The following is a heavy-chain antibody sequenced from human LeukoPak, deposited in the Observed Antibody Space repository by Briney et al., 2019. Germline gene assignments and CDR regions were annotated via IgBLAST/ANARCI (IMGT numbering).Heavy chain of an antibody. CDR3: ARDKSSGYVGASSFDY. D-gene: IGHD1-26*01. V-gene: IGHV3-23*01. J-gene: IGHJ4*02. CDR2: ISGSGGST. CDR1: GFTFSSYA. Sequence: GGSLRLSCAASGFTFSSYAMSWVRRAPGKGLEWVSAISGSGGSTYYADSVKGRFTISRDNAKNSLYLQMNSLRAEDTAVYYCARDKSSGYVGASSFDYWGQGTLVTVSS.